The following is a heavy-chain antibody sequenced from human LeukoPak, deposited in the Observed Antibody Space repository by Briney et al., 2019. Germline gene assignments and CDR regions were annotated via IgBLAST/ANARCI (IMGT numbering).Heavy chain of an antibody. V-gene: IGHV3-48*01. Sequence: GGSLRLSCAASGFTFSTYSMNWVRQAPGKGLEWLSYITSSSSTTYYADSVKGRFTISRDNSKNTLYLQMNSLRAEDTAVYYCAKDVDMLSYYMDVWGKGTTVTVSS. D-gene: IGHD3-9*01. CDR1: GFTFSTYS. CDR2: ITSSSSTT. CDR3: AKDVDMLSYYMDV. J-gene: IGHJ6*03.